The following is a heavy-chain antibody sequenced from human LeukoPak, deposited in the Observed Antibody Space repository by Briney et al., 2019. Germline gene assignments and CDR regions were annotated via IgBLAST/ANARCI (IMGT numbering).Heavy chain of an antibody. J-gene: IGHJ4*02. D-gene: IGHD3-22*01. V-gene: IGHV4-59*01. CDR2: IYYSGST. CDR3: ARAVGYYYAIDY. CDR1: GGSIGSYY. Sequence: SETLSLTCTVSGGSIGSYYWSWIRQPPGKGLGWIGYIYYSGSTNYNPSLKSRVTISVETSKNQFSLKLSSVTAADTAVYYCARAVGYYYAIDYWGQGTLVTVSS.